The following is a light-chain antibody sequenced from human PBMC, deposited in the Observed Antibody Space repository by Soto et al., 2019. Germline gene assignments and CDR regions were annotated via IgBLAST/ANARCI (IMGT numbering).Light chain of an antibody. CDR3: QHYYDWPRT. Sequence: ETARTQSPATLSVPPGERVTLSCRASQSINSKLAWFQQKPCQTPRLLIFGASTRATGVPDRFSGSGSGTDFTLTISSLQSEDFAVYYCQHYYDWPRTFGQGTKVEV. V-gene: IGKV3-15*01. CDR2: GAS. J-gene: IGKJ1*01. CDR1: QSINSK.